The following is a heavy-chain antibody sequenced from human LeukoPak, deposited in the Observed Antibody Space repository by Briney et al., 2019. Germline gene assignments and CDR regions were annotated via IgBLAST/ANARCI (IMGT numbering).Heavy chain of an antibody. CDR2: ISGNGAYI. V-gene: IGHV3-23*01. CDR1: GFTFSSPA. CDR3: AKGGAITNIDY. D-gene: IGHD1-20*01. J-gene: IGHJ4*02. Sequence: GGSLRLSCAASGFTFSSPAMSWVRQAPGKGPEWVSAISGNGAYIYYADSVKGRFTISRDNSKNTLYLQMSSLRAEDTAVYYCAKGGAITNIDYWGQGTLVTVSS.